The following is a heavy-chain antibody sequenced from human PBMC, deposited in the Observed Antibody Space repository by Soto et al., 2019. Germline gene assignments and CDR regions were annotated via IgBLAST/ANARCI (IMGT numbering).Heavy chain of an antibody. CDR2: IYTSGST. D-gene: IGHD3-22*01. J-gene: IGHJ5*02. CDR3: ARDWITYYYDSSGYSWFDP. Sequence: SETLSLTCTVSGGSISSYYWSWIRQPAGKGLEWIGRIYTSGSTNYNPSLKSRVTRPVDTSKNQFSLKLSSVTAADTAVYYCARDWITYYYDSSGYSWFDPWGQGTLVTVSS. CDR1: GGSISSYY. V-gene: IGHV4-4*07.